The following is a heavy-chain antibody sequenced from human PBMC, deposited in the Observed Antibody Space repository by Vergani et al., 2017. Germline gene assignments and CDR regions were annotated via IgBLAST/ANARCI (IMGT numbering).Heavy chain of an antibody. D-gene: IGHD5-18*01. V-gene: IGHV3-66*02. Sequence: EVQLLESGGGLVQPGGSLRLSCAASGFTVSSNYMSWVRQAPGKGLEWVSVIYSGGSTYYADSVKGRFTISRDNSKNTLYLQMNSLRAEDTAVYYCAKDSQLWSQYWYFDLWGRGTLVTVSS. CDR3: AKDSQLWSQYWYFDL. CDR2: IYSGGST. CDR1: GFTVSSNY. J-gene: IGHJ2*01.